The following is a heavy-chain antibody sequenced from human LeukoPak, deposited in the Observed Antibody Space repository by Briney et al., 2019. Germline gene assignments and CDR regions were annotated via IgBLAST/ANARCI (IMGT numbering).Heavy chain of an antibody. Sequence: GGSLRLSCAASGFTFSSYAMSWVRQAPGKGLEWVSAISGSGGSTYYAYSVKGRFTISRDNSKNTLYLQMNSLRAEDTAVYYCAKSARYCSGGSCYPAFDYWSQGTLVTVSS. V-gene: IGHV3-23*01. CDR3: AKSARYCSGGSCYPAFDY. D-gene: IGHD2-15*01. CDR2: ISGSGGST. J-gene: IGHJ4*02. CDR1: GFTFSSYA.